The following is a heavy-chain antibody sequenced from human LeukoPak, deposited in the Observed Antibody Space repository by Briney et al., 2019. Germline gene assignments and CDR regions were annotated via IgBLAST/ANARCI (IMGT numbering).Heavy chain of an antibody. D-gene: IGHD1-26*01. CDR2: ISYDGSSK. J-gene: IGHJ5*02. CDR1: GFTFSNYG. Sequence: GGSLRLSCAASGFTFSNYGMHWVRQAPGKGLEWVAVISYDGSSKYYADSVKGRFTISRDNSKNTLYLQMNSLRAEDTAVYYCAKDPAALRSNPFNWFDPWGQGTLVTVSS. CDR3: AKDPAALRSNPFNWFDP. V-gene: IGHV3-30*18.